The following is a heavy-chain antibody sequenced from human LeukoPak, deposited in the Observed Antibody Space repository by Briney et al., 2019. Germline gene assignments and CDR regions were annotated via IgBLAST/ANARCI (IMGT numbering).Heavy chain of an antibody. CDR1: GFTFSSYA. Sequence: GGSLRLSCAASGFTFSSYAMSWVRQAPGKGLEWVSVISGTGDSTYYADSVKGRFTISRDNSKNTLYLQMNSLRAEDTAIYYCAKDLWYSSSSAFDYWGQGTLVTVSS. V-gene: IGHV3-23*01. D-gene: IGHD6-6*01. CDR3: AKDLWYSSSSAFDY. J-gene: IGHJ4*02. CDR2: ISGTGDST.